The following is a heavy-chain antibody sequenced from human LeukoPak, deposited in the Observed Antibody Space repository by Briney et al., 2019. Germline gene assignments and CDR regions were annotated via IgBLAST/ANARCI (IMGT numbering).Heavy chain of an antibody. CDR3: ARAMWYNSGKYYFDH. CDR2: ISGSGST. Sequence: SETLSLTCNVSGGSTSGFWTWIRQPPGKGLECIGYISGSGSTNYNASLRSRVTMSVDASKNQISLRLNSVTAADTAVYYCARAMWYNSGKYYFDHWGQGTLVTVSS. V-gene: IGHV4-59*13. D-gene: IGHD3-10*01. CDR1: GGSTSGF. J-gene: IGHJ4*02.